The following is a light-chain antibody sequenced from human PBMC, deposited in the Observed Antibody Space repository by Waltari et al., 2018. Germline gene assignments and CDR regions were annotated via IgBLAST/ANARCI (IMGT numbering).Light chain of an antibody. Sequence: DIQMSQSPSSLSASVGDRVTITCRASQDISSSLDWYQQKPGKAPNLLIYNANSLPSGVPSRFSGSGSGTEFTLTISSLQPEDFATYYCQQDNAYPLTFGGGTKVEIK. CDR1: QDISSS. CDR3: QQDNAYPLT. V-gene: IGKV1-17*01. CDR2: NAN. J-gene: IGKJ4*01.